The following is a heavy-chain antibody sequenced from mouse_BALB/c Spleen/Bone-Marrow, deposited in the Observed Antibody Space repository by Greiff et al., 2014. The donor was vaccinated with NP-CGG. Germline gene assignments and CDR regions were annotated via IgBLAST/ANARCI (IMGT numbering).Heavy chain of an antibody. D-gene: IGHD2-10*02. CDR1: GYSFTGYY. V-gene: IGHV1S30*01. J-gene: IGHJ3*01. CDR3: ARQLYGNYAY. Sequence: EVQLVESGPELVKPGPSVKISCKASGYSFTGYYMHWVKQSHGKSLEWIGEINPYNGGIRYNQKFKGKATLTVDTSSSTAFMELRSLTSEDSLVYYCARQLYGNYAYWGQGTLVTVSA. CDR2: INPYNGGI.